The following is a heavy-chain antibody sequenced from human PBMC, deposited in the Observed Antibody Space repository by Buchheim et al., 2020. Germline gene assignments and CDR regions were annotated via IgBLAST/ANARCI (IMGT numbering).Heavy chain of an antibody. Sequence: EVQLLESGGGLVQPGGSLRLSCAASGFIFSNYAMSWVRQAPGKGLEWVSAISGSGSITYYADSVKGRFTISRDNSKNTLYLQMNSLRAEDTAVYYCEKERGYSGYGPYDYWGQGTL. CDR1: GFIFSNYA. D-gene: IGHD5-12*01. V-gene: IGHV3-23*01. CDR3: EKERGYSGYGPYDY. CDR2: ISGSGSIT. J-gene: IGHJ4*02.